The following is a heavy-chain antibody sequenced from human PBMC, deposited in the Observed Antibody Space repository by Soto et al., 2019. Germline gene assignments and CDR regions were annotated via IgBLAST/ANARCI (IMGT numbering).Heavy chain of an antibody. Sequence: GASVKVSCKASGYTFTSYGISWVRQAPGQGLEWMGWISAYNGNTNYAQKLQGRVTMTTDTSTSTAYMELRSLRSDDTAVYYCARDRYSDFWSGYSSSYYYGMDVWGQGTTVTVSS. J-gene: IGHJ6*02. D-gene: IGHD3-3*01. CDR3: ARDRYSDFWSGYSSSYYYGMDV. CDR1: GYTFTSYG. V-gene: IGHV1-18*01. CDR2: ISAYNGNT.